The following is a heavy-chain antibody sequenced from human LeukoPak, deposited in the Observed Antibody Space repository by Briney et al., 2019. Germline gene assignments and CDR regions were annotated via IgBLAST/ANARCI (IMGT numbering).Heavy chain of an antibody. Sequence: GWSLRLSCAASGFTFSSYWMSWVRQAPGKGLEWVANIKQDGSEKYYVDSVKGRFTISRDNAKNTLYLQMNTLRVEDTAVYYCTRDLMDYDVSTGLHHYYMDVWGQGTTVTVSS. CDR1: GFTFSSYW. D-gene: IGHD3-9*01. V-gene: IGHV3-7*01. CDR2: IKQDGSEK. J-gene: IGHJ6*02. CDR3: TRDLMDYDVSTGLHHYYMDV.